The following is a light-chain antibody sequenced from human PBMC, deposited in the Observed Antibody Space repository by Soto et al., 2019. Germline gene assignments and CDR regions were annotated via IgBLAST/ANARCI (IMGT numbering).Light chain of an antibody. Sequence: VQMTQSPSTLSASVGDRVTISCRASQSISSWLAWYQQKPGKAPNLLIYKASSLETGVPSRFGGSGSGTEFTLTISSLQPDDFATYYCQQYDTYPLTFGGGTKVDIK. V-gene: IGKV1-5*03. CDR3: QQYDTYPLT. CDR1: QSISSW. CDR2: KAS. J-gene: IGKJ4*01.